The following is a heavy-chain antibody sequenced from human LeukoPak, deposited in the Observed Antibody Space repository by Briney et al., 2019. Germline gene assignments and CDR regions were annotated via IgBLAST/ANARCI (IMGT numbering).Heavy chain of an antibody. CDR2: FDPEDGET. D-gene: IGHD3-22*01. J-gene: IGHJ4*02. CDR3: ATEYYYDSSGPYYFDY. Sequence: GASVTVSCKVCGYTLTELSMHWVRQAPGKGLEWMGGFDPEDGETIYAQKFQGRVTMTEDTSTDTAYMELSSLRSEDTAVYYCATEYYYDSSGPYYFDYWGQGTLVTVSS. V-gene: IGHV1-24*01. CDR1: GYTLTELS.